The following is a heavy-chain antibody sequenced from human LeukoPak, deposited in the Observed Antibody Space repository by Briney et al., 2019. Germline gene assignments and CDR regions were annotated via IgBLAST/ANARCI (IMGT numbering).Heavy chain of an antibody. CDR2: IYYSGST. J-gene: IGHJ4*02. Sequence: PSETLSLTCTVSGGSISSGGYYWSWIRQHPGKGLEWIGYIYYSGSTYYNPSLKSRVTISVDTSKNQFSLKLSSVTAADTAVYYCAPRSTSSFDYWGQGTLVTVSS. CDR3: APRSTSSFDY. V-gene: IGHV4-31*03. D-gene: IGHD3-10*01. CDR1: GGSISSGGYY.